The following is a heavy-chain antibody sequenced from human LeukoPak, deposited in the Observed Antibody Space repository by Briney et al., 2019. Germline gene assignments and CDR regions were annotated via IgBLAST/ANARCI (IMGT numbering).Heavy chain of an antibody. CDR3: ARGGSYLSAFDI. V-gene: IGHV3-53*01. CDR1: GFTVSSNY. D-gene: IGHD3-16*01. J-gene: IGHJ3*02. CDR2: IYSGGST. Sequence: PGGSLSLSCAASGFTVSSNYMSWVRQAPGKGLEWVSIIYSGGSTFYDDSVKGRFTISRDNSKNTLYLQMNSLTAAATAVYYCARGGSYLSAFDIWGQGTMVTVSS.